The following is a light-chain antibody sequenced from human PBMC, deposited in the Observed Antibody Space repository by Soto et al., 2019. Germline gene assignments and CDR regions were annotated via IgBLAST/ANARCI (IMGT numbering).Light chain of an antibody. CDR3: QQLNSAWT. V-gene: IGKV1-9*01. Sequence: DLQLTQSPSFLSASVGDRVTITCRASQGISSYLAWYQQKPGKAPKLLIYAASTLQSGVPSRFSGSGSGTEFTLTISSLQPEDFATYYCQQLNSAWTFGQGTKVEIK. J-gene: IGKJ1*01. CDR1: QGISSY. CDR2: AAS.